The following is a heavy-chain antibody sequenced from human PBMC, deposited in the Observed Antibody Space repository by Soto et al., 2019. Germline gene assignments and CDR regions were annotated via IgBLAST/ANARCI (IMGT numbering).Heavy chain of an antibody. CDR1: RASIYSNIAG. CDR3: ARGEQYSGRIFDY. Sequence: PSQTPSLTFAITRASIYSNIAGWSSVRQSPSRGLEWLGRTYYRSKWYYEYALSVRGRITINPDTSKNQCSLQLNSVTPEDTAVYFCARGEQYSGRIFDYWGQGTMVTVSS. V-gene: IGHV6-1*01. CDR2: TYYRSKWYY. J-gene: IGHJ4*01. D-gene: IGHD1-26*01.